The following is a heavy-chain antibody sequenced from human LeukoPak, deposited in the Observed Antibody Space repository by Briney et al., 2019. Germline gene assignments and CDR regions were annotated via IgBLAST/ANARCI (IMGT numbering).Heavy chain of an antibody. CDR3: ARDNNGFYTLHL. D-gene: IGHD3-3*01. Sequence: PSETLSLTCTVSGGSISSFYWSWIRQPPGKGLEWIGCVYYSGTTNYNPSLKSRVTISGDTSKNQFSLKLNSVTAADTAVYYCARDNNGFYTLHLWGQGTLVIVSS. CDR2: VYYSGTT. J-gene: IGHJ4*02. CDR1: GGSISSFY. V-gene: IGHV4-59*01.